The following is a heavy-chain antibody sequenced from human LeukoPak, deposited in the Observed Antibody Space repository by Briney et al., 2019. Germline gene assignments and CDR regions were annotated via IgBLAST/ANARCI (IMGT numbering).Heavy chain of an antibody. J-gene: IGHJ5*02. D-gene: IGHD1-7*01. CDR1: GDSISYFY. CDR2: IYVTGST. CDR3: ARDSGTTGEVKFDP. Sequence: SETLSLTCSVSGDSISYFYWSWIRQPAGKALEWIGRIYVTGSTTYNPSLESRVTMSLDTSKNHFSLKLRSVTAADTAVYYCARDSGTTGEVKFDPWGQGTLVTVSS. V-gene: IGHV4-4*07.